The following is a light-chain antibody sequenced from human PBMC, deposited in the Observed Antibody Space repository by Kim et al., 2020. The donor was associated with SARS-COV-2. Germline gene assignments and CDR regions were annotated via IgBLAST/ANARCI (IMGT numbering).Light chain of an antibody. J-gene: IGKJ4*01. CDR3: QQYQVFPLT. CDR1: QVIPTY. CDR2: TIS. V-gene: IGKV1-16*02. Sequence: ASVGERVTITCRASQVIPTYLAWFQQKPGKAPKSLIYTISNLHGGVPSKFSGGGSGTDFTLTISSLQPEDVATYYCQQYQVFPLTFGGGTKVDIK.